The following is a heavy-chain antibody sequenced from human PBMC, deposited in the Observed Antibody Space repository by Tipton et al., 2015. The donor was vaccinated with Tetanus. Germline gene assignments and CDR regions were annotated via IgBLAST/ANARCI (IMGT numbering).Heavy chain of an antibody. V-gene: IGHV3-53*01. CDR3: ARVKDAFDI. J-gene: IGHJ3*02. Sequence: SLRLSCAASGFTVSSNYMSWIGQAPGTGLECVSFIYSGGSTYYADSVKGRFTISRENSKNTLYLQMNSLRAEDKVVYYCARVKDAFDIWGQGTMVTVSS. CDR1: GFTVSSNY. CDR2: IYSGGST.